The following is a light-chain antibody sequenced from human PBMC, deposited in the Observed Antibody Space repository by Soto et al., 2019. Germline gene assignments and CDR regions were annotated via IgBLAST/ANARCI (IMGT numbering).Light chain of an antibody. CDR2: DTS. CDR3: QQYNNWPRT. V-gene: IGKV3-15*01. Sequence: EIVMTQSPATLSVSPGERATLSCRASQSVSSNLAWYQQKPGQAPRLLIYDTSTRATGIPARFSGSGSGTEFTLTINSLQSEDFAVYYCQQYNNWPRTFGQGTKVDTK. CDR1: QSVSSN. J-gene: IGKJ1*01.